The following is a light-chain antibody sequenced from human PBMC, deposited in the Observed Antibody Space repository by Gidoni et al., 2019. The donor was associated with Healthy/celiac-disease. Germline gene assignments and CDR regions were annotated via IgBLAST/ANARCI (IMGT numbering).Light chain of an antibody. J-gene: IGKJ1*01. CDR2: AAS. CDR1: QGISSY. CDR3: QQYYSYPPT. V-gene: IGKV1-8*01. Sequence: AIRMTQSPSSFSASTGDRVTITCRASQGISSYLAWYQQKPGKSPKLLIYAASTLQSGVPSSFSGSGSGTDFTLTISCLQSEDFATYYCQQYYSYPPTFXXXTKVEIK.